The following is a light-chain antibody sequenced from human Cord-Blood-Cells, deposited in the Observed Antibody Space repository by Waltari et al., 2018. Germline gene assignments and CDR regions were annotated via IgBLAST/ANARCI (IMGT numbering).Light chain of an antibody. CDR1: SGHSSYA. J-gene: IGLJ2*01. Sequence: QLVLTQSPSASASLGASVKLTCTLSSGHSSYAIAWHQQQPEKGPRYLMKLNSDGSHSKGDGIPDRFSGSSSGAGRYLPLSSLQSEDEADYYCQTWGTGIVVFGGGTKLTVL. V-gene: IGLV4-69*01. CDR2: LNSDGSH. CDR3: QTWGTGIVV.